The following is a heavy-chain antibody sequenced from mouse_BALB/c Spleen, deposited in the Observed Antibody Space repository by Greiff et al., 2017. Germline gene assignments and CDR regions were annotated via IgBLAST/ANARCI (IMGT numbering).Heavy chain of an antibody. V-gene: IGHV1-82*01. J-gene: IGHJ3*01. D-gene: IGHD1-1*01. CDR2: IYPGDGDT. Sequence: VQLQQSGPELVKPGASVKISCKASGYAFSGSWMNWVKQRPGQGLEWIGRIYPGDGDTNYNGKFKGKATLTADKSSSTAYMQLSSLTSVDSAVYFCARVDYYGSSPAYWGQGTLVTVSA. CDR3: ARVDYYGSSPAY. CDR1: GYAFSGSW.